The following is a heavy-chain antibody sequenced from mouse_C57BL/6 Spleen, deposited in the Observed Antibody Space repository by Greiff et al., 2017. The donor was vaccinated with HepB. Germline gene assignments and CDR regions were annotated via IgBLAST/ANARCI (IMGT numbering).Heavy chain of an antibody. CDR2: IYPGDGDT. J-gene: IGHJ1*03. V-gene: IGHV1-82*01. D-gene: IGHD2-5*01. CDR1: GYAFSSSW. CDR3: ARSPYYSNYDWYFDV. Sequence: VQGVESGPELVKPGASVKISCKASGYAFSSSWMNWVKQRPGKGLEWIGRIYPGDGDTNYNGKFKGKATLTADKSSSTAYMQLSSLTSEDSAVYFCARSPYYSNYDWYFDVWGTGTTVTVSS.